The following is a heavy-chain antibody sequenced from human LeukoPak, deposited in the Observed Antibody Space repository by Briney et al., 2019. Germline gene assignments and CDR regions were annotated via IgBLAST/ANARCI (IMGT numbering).Heavy chain of an antibody. CDR1: GFTFGSYA. CDR3: ARTIAQYSNSWLYFYYGLDV. D-gene: IGHD6-13*01. J-gene: IGHJ6*02. CDR2: ISGGSEDT. Sequence: PGGSLRLSCTASGFTFGSYAMSWVCQAPGKGLEWVSSISGGSEDTYYADSVKGRFTISRDNSKSTLNLQLNSLRAEDTAVYYCARTIAQYSNSWLYFYYGLDVWGQGTTVTVSS. V-gene: IGHV3-23*01.